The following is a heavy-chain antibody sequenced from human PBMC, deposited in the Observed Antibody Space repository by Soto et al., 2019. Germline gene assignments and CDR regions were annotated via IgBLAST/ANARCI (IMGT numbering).Heavy chain of an antibody. CDR2: SFYSGTT. Sequence: SATLSLTFTVSGASVHSVSYHWRWIRQPPGVGLEWIGNSFYSGTTNYNPSLKSRVTMSLHPSENHFSLNLTSVTAADTAVYYCARVSRPWDDHSSCQYYNDDWGQGTLVTVA. J-gene: IGHJ4*02. CDR3: ARVSRPWDDHSSCQYYNDD. D-gene: IGHD3-22*01. V-gene: IGHV4-61*03. CDR1: GASVHSVSYH.